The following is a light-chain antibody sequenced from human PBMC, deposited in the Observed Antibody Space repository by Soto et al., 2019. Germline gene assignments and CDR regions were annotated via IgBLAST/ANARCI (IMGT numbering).Light chain of an antibody. V-gene: IGKV4-1*01. CDR3: QQDYTSPRT. CDR1: QTVLDSSNNRDY. Sequence: DIGRSQSKEHLAVSLGERATINCKSSQTVLDSSNNRDYLTWYQQKPGQPPKLLIYWASTREFGVPDRFSGSGSGTDFTLTISSLQAGDVGVYYCQQDYTSPRTFGHGTKVDIK. J-gene: IGKJ1*01. CDR2: WAS.